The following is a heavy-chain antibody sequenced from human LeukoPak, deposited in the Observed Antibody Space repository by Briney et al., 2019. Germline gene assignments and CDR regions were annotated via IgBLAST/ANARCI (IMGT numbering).Heavy chain of an antibody. Sequence: PSETLSLTCTVSGGSISSYYWSWIRQPPGKGLEWIGYIYYSGSTNYNPSLKSRVTISVDTSKNQFSLMLSSVTAADTAVYYCARAATGPLPNYYYYYGMDVWGQGTTVTVSS. D-gene: IGHD1-1*01. CDR3: ARAATGPLPNYYYYYGMDV. J-gene: IGHJ6*02. CDR2: IYYSGST. CDR1: GGSISSYY. V-gene: IGHV4-59*01.